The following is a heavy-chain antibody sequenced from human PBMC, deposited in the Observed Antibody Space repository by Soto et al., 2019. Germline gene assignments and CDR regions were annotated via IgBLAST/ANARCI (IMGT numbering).Heavy chain of an antibody. J-gene: IGHJ4*02. CDR2: IYHGGTT. CDR3: AREPATVTTPYYFDY. V-gene: IGHV4-4*02. D-gene: IGHD4-17*01. Sequence: PSETLSLTCAVSGGSITSNNWWSWVRQPPGKGLEWIGEIYHGGTTNYNPSLKSRVTMSVDKSRNQFSLRLSSVTAADTAVYYCAREPATVTTPYYFDYWGRGALVTVSS. CDR1: GGSITSNNW.